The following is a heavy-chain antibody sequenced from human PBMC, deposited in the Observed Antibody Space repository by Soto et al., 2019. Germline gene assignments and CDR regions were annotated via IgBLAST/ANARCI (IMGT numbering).Heavy chain of an antibody. D-gene: IGHD3-10*01. V-gene: IGHV4-4*02. CDR2: IYHSGST. Sequence: QVQLQESGPGLVKPSGTLSLTCAVSGGSISSSNWWSWVRQPPGMGLEWIGEIYHSGSTNYNPSLKSRVTISVDKSKNQLSLKLSSVTAADTAVYYCARVGGYTYYYGSDGMDVWCQGTTVTVSS. J-gene: IGHJ6*02. CDR1: GGSISSSNW. CDR3: ARVGGYTYYYGSDGMDV.